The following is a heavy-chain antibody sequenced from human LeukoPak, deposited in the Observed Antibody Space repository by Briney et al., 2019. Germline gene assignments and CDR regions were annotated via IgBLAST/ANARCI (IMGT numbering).Heavy chain of an antibody. J-gene: IGHJ5*02. D-gene: IGHD2-2*01. V-gene: IGHV1-69*05. CDR3: ARSCSSTSCYSYNWFGP. CDR1: GGTFSSYA. Sequence: SVKVSCKASGGTFSSYAISWVRQAPRQGLEWRGGIIPIFGTANYAQKFQGRVTITTDESTSTAYMELSSLRSEDTAVYYCARSCSSTSCYSYNWFGPWGQGTLVTVSS. CDR2: IIPIFGTA.